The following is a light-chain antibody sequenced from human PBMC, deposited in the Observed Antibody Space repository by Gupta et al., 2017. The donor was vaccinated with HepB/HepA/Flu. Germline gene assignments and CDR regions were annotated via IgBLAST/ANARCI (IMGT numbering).Light chain of an antibody. V-gene: IGKV3-11*01. CDR1: QNIRGY. J-gene: IGKJ4*01. CDR3: QHRGNWPLT. CDR2: DAS. Sequence: EIVLTQSPATLSLSPGERATLSCRASQNIRGYLAWYQQKPGQSPRLLISDASNRATGIPARFSGSGSGTDFTLTISSLGPEDFAVYFCQHRGNWPLTFGEGPRWRSN.